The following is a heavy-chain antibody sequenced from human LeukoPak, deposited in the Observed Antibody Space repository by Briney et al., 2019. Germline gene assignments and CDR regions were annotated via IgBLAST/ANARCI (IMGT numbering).Heavy chain of an antibody. V-gene: IGHV3-11*04. CDR1: GINFKDSY. J-gene: IGHJ4*02. CDR2: MSFSGISI. D-gene: IGHD1-1*01. CDR3: AKGDTNWAHLDY. Sequence: GGSLRLSCAASGINFKDSYMSWIRQSPGKGREGVSYMSFSGISISYADSVKGRFTIYREKSKNTLYLQMNRLRPEDTALYYCAKGDTNWAHLDYWGQGTLVTVSS.